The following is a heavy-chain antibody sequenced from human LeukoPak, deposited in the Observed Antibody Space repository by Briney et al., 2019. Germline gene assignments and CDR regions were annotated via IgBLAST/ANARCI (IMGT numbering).Heavy chain of an antibody. CDR2: IYYSGST. Sequence: PSETLSLTCTVSGGSISSYYWSWIRQPPGKGLEWIGYIYYSGSTNYNPSLKSRVTISVDKSKNQFSLKLSSVTAADTAVYYCASRIAAAGILDPWGQGTLVTVSS. CDR1: GGSISSYY. D-gene: IGHD6-13*01. J-gene: IGHJ5*02. V-gene: IGHV4-59*12. CDR3: ASRIAAAGILDP.